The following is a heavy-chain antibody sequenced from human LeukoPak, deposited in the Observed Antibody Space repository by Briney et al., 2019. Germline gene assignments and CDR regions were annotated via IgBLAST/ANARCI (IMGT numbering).Heavy chain of an antibody. CDR2: ISYDGSNK. J-gene: IGHJ3*02. Sequence: GGSLRLSCAASGFTFSSYGMHWVRQAPGKGLEWVAVISYDGSNKYYADSVKGRFTISRDNSKNTLYLQMNSLRAEDTAVYYCAKSSSWRDDAFDIWGQGTMVTVSS. CDR3: AKSSSWRDDAFDI. D-gene: IGHD6-13*01. CDR1: GFTFSSYG. V-gene: IGHV3-30*18.